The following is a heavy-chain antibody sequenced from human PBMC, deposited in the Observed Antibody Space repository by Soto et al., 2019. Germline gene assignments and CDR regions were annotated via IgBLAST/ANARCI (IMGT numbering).Heavy chain of an antibody. D-gene: IGHD2-8*01. CDR3: VKDGRTGYTYGRYYFDH. CDR2: ISRSGSTT. Sequence: EVQLLESGGDLVQPGGSLRLSCAASGFTFSNYAMSWVRQAPGKGLAWVSGISRSGSTTYYPDSTKGRFTISRDNSKNTVYLQMERLTAEDTAVYYCVKDGRTGYTYGRYYFDHWGQGTLVTVSS. CDR1: GFTFSNYA. V-gene: IGHV3-23*01. J-gene: IGHJ4*02.